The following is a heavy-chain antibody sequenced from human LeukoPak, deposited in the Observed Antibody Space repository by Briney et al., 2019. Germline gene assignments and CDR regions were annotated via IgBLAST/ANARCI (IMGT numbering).Heavy chain of an antibody. CDR2: IYYSGST. V-gene: IGHV4-59*08. CDR3: ARHAEYSSGWYSHYYYGMDV. CDR1: GGSISSYY. Sequence: SETLSLTCTVSGGSISSYYWSWIRQPPGKGLEWIGYIYYSGSTNYNPSLKSRVTILVDTSKNQFSLKLSSVTAADTAVYYCARHAEYSSGWYSHYYYGMDVWGQGATVTVSS. J-gene: IGHJ6*02. D-gene: IGHD6-19*01.